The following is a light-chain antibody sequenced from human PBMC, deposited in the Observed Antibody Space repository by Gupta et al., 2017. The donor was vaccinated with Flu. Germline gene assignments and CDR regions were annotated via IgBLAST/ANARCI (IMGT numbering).Light chain of an antibody. V-gene: IGKV3-11*01. CDR3: QLRSDWHRFT. CDR1: KNINNF. J-gene: IGKJ3*01. CDR2: DAS. Sequence: VLTHSPATVSVSPGQRATLSCRDSKNINNFLTWYQQKPGQSPRLLIYDASNSFTGVPARFSGSGYGTDFTLTINNREPDDFAVYYCQLRSDWHRFTFGPGTKVDF.